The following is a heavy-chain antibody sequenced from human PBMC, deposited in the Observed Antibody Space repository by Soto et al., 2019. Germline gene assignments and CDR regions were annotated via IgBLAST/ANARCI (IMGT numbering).Heavy chain of an antibody. V-gene: IGHV1-18*01. CDR1: GYTFTSYG. J-gene: IGHJ6*02. Sequence: ASVKVSCKASGYTFTSYGISWVRQAPGQGLEWMGWISAYNANTNYAQKLQGRVTMTTGTSTSTAYMELRSLRSDDTAVYYCARELDRMVPLISYYGMDVWGQGTTVTVS. D-gene: IGHD3-10*01. CDR2: ISAYNANT. CDR3: ARELDRMVPLISYYGMDV.